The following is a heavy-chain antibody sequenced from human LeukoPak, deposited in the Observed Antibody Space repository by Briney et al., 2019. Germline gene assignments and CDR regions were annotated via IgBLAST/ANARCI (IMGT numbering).Heavy chain of an antibody. J-gene: IGHJ6*03. CDR2: IYYSGST. D-gene: IGHD2-15*01. Sequence: SETLSLTCTVSGGSISSYYWSWIRQPPGKGLEWVGYIYYSGSTNYNPSLKSRVTISVDTSKNQFSLKLSSVTAADTAVYYCARLYCSGGSCYSHYYYYMDVWGKGTTVTVSS. CDR1: GGSISSYY. CDR3: ARLYCSGGSCYSHYYYYMDV. V-gene: IGHV4-59*08.